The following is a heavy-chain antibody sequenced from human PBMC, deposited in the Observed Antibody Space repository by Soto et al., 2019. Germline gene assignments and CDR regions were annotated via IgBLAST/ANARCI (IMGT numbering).Heavy chain of an antibody. CDR2: VYHTGDT. Sequence: SETLSLTCGVSCGTVASSHWWSWVRQSPGGGLEWIGNVYHTGDTNLNPSLQSRVTISVDKSNNQFSLRLNSLTAADTAVYFCARERVTAGGNNYFDPWGPGTLVTVSS. CDR1: CGTVASSHW. J-gene: IGHJ5*02. D-gene: IGHD2-21*02. CDR3: ARERVTAGGNNYFDP. V-gene: IGHV4-4*02.